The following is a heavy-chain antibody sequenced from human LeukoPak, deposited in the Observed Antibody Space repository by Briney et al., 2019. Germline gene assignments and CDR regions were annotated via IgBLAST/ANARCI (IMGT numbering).Heavy chain of an antibody. CDR3: ATSGGSYWS. J-gene: IGHJ5*02. V-gene: IGHV3-23*01. D-gene: IGHD1-26*01. CDR2: ISGRDSTT. Sequence: GGSLRLSCAASGFTFSTFAMIWVRQPPGKGLEWVSGISGRDSTTYYADSVKGRFTISRENSKNTLYLQMNSLRAEDTAVYYCATSGGSYWSWGQGTLVTVSS. CDR1: GFTFSTFA.